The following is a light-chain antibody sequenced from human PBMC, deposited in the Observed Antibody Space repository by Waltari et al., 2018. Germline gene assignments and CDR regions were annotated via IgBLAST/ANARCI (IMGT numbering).Light chain of an antibody. CDR2: WAS. CDR1: QTLYRSNNKNY. J-gene: IGKJ3*01. Sequence: DIVMTQSPDSLAVSLGERVTITCKSSQTLYRSNNKNYLAWYQQKPGQPPQMLIYWASTRESGVPDRFSGSGSGTDFTLTITSLQAEDVAVYYCQQYYNTPPTFGPGTKVDIK. V-gene: IGKV4-1*01. CDR3: QQYYNTPPT.